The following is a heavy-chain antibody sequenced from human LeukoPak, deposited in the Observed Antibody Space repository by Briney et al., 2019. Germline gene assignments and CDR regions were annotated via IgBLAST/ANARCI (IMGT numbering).Heavy chain of an antibody. V-gene: IGHV3-7*04. CDR1: GFTFSNYW. J-gene: IGHJ4*02. CDR3: ARDQWRLFDF. D-gene: IGHD2-21*02. CDR2: VKEDGSDK. Sequence: PGESLRLSCAASGFTFSNYWMTWVRQAPGKGLEWVANVKEDGSDKYYVDSVKGRFTISRDNAKNSLYLQMNSLRAEDTAVYFCARDQWRLFDFWGQGTLVAVSS.